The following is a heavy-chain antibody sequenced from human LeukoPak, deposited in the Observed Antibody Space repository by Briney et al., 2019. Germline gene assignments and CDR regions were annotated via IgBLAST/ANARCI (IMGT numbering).Heavy chain of an antibody. Sequence: GGSLRLSCAASGFTFSSYEMNWVRQAPGKGLEWVSYISSGSTIYYADSVKGRFTISRDNAKNSLYLQMNSLRAEDTAVYYCAELGITMIGGVWGKGTRSPSPQ. CDR2: ISSGSTI. CDR3: AELGITMIGGV. V-gene: IGHV3-48*03. J-gene: IGHJ6*04. D-gene: IGHD3-10*02. CDR1: GFTFSSYE.